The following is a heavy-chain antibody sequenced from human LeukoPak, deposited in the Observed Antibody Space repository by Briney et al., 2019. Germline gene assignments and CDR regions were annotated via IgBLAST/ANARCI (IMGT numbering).Heavy chain of an antibody. D-gene: IGHD6-19*01. CDR1: GYTFTGYY. J-gene: IGHJ4*02. CDR3: ARDQGLVGPAPGD. V-gene: IGHV1-2*04. CDR2: INPNSGGT. Sequence: GASVKVSCKASGYTFTGYYMHWVRQAPGQGVEWMGWINPNSGGTNYAQKFQGWVTMTRDTFISTAYMELSRLRSDDTAVYDCARDQGLVGPAPGDWGQGTLVTVSS.